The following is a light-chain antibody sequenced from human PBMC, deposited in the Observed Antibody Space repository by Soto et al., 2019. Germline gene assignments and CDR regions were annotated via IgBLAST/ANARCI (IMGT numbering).Light chain of an antibody. J-gene: IGKJ1*01. CDR1: QSVSSSY. V-gene: IGKV3-20*01. CDR3: QQYGTSAGT. CDR2: GAT. Sequence: EIVLTQSPDTLSLSPGEGASLSCRASQSVSSSYLAWYQQKPGQAPRLLIYGATSRATGIPDRFSGSGSGTDFTLTISRLEPEDFAVYYCQQYGTSAGTFGQGTKVDI.